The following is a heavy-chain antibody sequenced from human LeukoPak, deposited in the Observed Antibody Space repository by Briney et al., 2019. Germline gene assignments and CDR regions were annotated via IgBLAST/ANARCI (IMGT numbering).Heavy chain of an antibody. CDR3: AREPKDSSGYY. CDR1: GFTFSSYA. V-gene: IGHV3-30-3*01. D-gene: IGHD3-22*01. CDR2: ISYDGSNK. J-gene: IGHJ4*02. Sequence: GGSLRLSCGVSGFTFSSYAMHWVRQAPGKGLEWVAVISYDGSNKYYADSVKGRFTISRDNSKNTLYLQMNSLRAEDTAVYYCAREPKDSSGYYWGQGTLVTVSS.